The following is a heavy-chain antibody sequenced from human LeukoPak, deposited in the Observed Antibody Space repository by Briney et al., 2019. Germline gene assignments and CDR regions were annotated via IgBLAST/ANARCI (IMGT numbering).Heavy chain of an antibody. CDR3: ARDYYDSSGTIYFDY. V-gene: IGHV1-46*01. Sequence: ASVKVSCKASGYTFTSYYMHWVRQAPGQGLEWMGIINPSGGSTSYAQKFQGRVTMTRDMSTSTVYMELSSLRSEATAVYYCARDYYDSSGTIYFDYWGQGTPVTVSS. J-gene: IGHJ4*02. CDR2: INPSGGST. D-gene: IGHD3-22*01. CDR1: GYTFTSYY.